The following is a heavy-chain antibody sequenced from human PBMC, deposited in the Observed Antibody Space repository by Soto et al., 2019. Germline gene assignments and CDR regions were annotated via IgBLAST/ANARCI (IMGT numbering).Heavy chain of an antibody. CDR2: ISGGGTST. CDR1: RFTFSSYA. Sequence: GGSLRLSCAGSRFTFSSYAMSWVRQAPGKGLEWLSVISGGGTSTYYADSVKGRFTISRDNSKNTLYLQMNSLRAEDTAVYYCVKAHMEYSISSPKVHCFDYWGQGTLVTVSS. V-gene: IGHV3-23*01. J-gene: IGHJ4*02. CDR3: VKAHMEYSISSPKVHCFDY. D-gene: IGHD6-6*01.